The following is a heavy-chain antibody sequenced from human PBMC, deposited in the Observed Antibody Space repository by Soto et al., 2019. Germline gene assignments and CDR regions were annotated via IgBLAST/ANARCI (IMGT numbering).Heavy chain of an antibody. Sequence: SETLSLTCTVSGGSISSYYWSWIRQPPGKGLEWIGYIYYSGSTNYNPSLKSRVTISVDTSKNQFSLKLSSVTAADTAVYYCAREFGIAAAGTSTVVTAISGFDIWGQGTMVTVSS. V-gene: IGHV4-59*12. CDR1: GGSISSYY. CDR2: IYYSGST. J-gene: IGHJ3*02. D-gene: IGHD6-13*01. CDR3: AREFGIAAAGTSTVVTAISGFDI.